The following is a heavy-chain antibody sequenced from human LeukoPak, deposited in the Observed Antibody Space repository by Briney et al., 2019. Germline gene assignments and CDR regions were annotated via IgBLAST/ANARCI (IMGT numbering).Heavy chain of an antibody. D-gene: IGHD1-26*01. J-gene: IGHJ3*02. Sequence: PGGSLRLSCTASGFTFSTHAMNWVRQAPGKGLEWVSVITSDGSTYYTDSVKGRFTISRDNSKNTLYLQMNSLRAEDTAVYYCARVVGATDWNAFDIWGQGTMVTVSS. CDR3: ARVVGATDWNAFDI. CDR2: ITSDGST. V-gene: IGHV3-23*01. CDR1: GFTFSTHA.